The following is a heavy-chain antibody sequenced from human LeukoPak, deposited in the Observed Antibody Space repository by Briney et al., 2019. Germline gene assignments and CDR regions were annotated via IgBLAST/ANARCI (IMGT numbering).Heavy chain of an antibody. J-gene: IGHJ3*02. D-gene: IGHD3-16*01. CDR3: AKDRVGAPPGDWEYLGASNCFDI. V-gene: IGHV1-18*01. CDR1: GYTFNRYG. CDR2: IGTYNGNT. Sequence: ASVKVSCKASGYTFNRYGVNWVRQAPGQGLEWMGWIGTYNGNTNLAQKFKGRVTMTTDTATSTAYMELKSLRLDDTAVYYCAKDRVGAPPGDWEYLGASNCFDIRGQGTMVSVSS.